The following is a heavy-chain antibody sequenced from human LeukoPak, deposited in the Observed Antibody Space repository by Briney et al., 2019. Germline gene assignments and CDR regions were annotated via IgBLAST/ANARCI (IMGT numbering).Heavy chain of an antibody. Sequence: GGSLRLSCAASGFTFSRYWMLWVRHAPGKGLVWVSHISSDGSSTRYADSVKGRFTISRDNAKNTLYSQMSSLRAEDTAVYYCATYSGAYSSGWPHYWGQGTLVTVSS. CDR3: ATYSGAYSSGWPHY. CDR1: GFTFSRYW. CDR2: ISSDGSST. J-gene: IGHJ4*02. V-gene: IGHV3-74*01. D-gene: IGHD6-19*01.